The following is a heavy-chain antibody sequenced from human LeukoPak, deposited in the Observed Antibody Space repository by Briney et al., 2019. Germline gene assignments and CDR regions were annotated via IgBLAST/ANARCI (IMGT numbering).Heavy chain of an antibody. CDR3: ARRIVTYYYGSGLDY. CDR2: IKQDESEE. V-gene: IGHV3-7*01. CDR1: GFTFSSYW. D-gene: IGHD3-10*01. J-gene: IGHJ4*02. Sequence: GGSLRLSCGASGFTFSSYWMHWVRQAPGKGLEWVANIKQDESEEYYVDSVKGRFTISRDNAKNSLYLQMNSLRAEDTAVYFCARRIVTYYYGSGLDYWGQGTLVTVSS.